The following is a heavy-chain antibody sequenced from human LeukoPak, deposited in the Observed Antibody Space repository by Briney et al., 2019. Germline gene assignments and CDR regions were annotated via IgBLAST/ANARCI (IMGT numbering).Heavy chain of an antibody. V-gene: IGHV1-46*01. Sequence: VASVKVSCKTSGYTFTTYYMHWVRQAPGQGLEWMGIINPSGGATNYAQKFQGRVTMTRDTSTTTLYMELSSLRSEDTAVYYCARVIGYCSSTSCFGYFDYWGQGTLVTVSS. D-gene: IGHD2-2*01. CDR2: INPSGGAT. CDR1: GYTFTTYY. J-gene: IGHJ4*02. CDR3: ARVIGYCSSTSCFGYFDY.